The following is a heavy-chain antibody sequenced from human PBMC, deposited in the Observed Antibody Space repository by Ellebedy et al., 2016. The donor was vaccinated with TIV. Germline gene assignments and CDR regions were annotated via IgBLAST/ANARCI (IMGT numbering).Heavy chain of an antibody. J-gene: IGHJ3*01. CDR2: LNRDGSRS. V-gene: IGHV3-43*01. CDR3: VKERFGTRWVSFDA. D-gene: IGHD3-16*01. CDR1: GCDVRGLS. Sequence: GESLKIACSASGCDVRGLSMHWVRQRPGKGLEWVCLLNRDGSRSFYGAPFEGRFTISRQNSESSLYLEMRALSNDDTAIYYCVKERFGTRWVSFDAWGRGTMVTVSS.